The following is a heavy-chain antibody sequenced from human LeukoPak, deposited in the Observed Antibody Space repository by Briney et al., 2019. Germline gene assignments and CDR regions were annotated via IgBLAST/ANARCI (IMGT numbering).Heavy chain of an antibody. CDR2: IIPILGIA. V-gene: IGHV1-69*04. CDR3: AREELVIRAAFDI. J-gene: IGHJ3*02. Sequence: SVKVSCKASGGTFSSYTISWVRQAPGQGLEWMGRIIPILGIANYAQKFQGRVTITADKSTSTAYMELSSLRSEDTAVYYCAREELVIRAAFDIWGQGTMVTVSS. D-gene: IGHD2/OR15-2a*01. CDR1: GGTFSSYT.